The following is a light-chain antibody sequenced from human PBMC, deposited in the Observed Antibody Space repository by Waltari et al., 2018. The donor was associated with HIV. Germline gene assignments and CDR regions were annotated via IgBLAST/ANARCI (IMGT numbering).Light chain of an antibody. CDR1: QGIRND. J-gene: IGKJ2*03. Sequence: AIQMTPSPSSLSASVGDRVPITCRASQGIRNDLGWYQQKPGKAPKLLIYAASSLQSGVPSRFSGSGSGTDFTLTISSLQPEDFATYYCLQDFNSPYSFGQGTKLEIK. V-gene: IGKV1-6*01. CDR2: AAS. CDR3: LQDFNSPYS.